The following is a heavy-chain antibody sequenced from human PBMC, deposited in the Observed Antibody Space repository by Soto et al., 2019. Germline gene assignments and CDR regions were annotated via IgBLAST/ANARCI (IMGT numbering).Heavy chain of an antibody. D-gene: IGHD4-17*01. Sequence: PGGSLRLSCAASGFTFSSYAMSWVRQAPGKGLEWVSAISGSGGTTDYAAPVKGRFTISRDDSKNTLYLQMNSLKTEDTAVYYCTTDTYGDYAWTVGYWGQGTLVTVSS. CDR2: ISGSGGTT. CDR3: TTDTYGDYAWTVGY. J-gene: IGHJ4*02. CDR1: GFTFSSYA. V-gene: IGHV3-23*01.